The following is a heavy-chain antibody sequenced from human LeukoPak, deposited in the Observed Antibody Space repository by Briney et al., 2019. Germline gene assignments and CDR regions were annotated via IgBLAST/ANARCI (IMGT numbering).Heavy chain of an antibody. D-gene: IGHD4-17*01. CDR3: ARSPTYGDYYYYYMDV. CDR2: ISSSSSYI. CDR1: GFTFSSYS. Sequence: GGSLRLSCAASGFTFSSYSMNWVRQAPGKGREWVSSISSSSSYIYYADSVKGRFTISRDNSKNTLYLQMNSLRAEDTAVYYCARSPTYGDYYYYYMDVWGKGTTVTVSS. V-gene: IGHV3-21*01. J-gene: IGHJ6*03.